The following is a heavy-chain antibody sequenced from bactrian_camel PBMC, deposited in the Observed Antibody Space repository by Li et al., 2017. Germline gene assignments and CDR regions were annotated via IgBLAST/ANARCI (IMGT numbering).Heavy chain of an antibody. J-gene: IGHJ4*01. CDR3: KTRISHIHAPACVGY. D-gene: IGHD5*01. CDR2: ISDDDTT. V-gene: IGHV3S53*01. Sequence: QLVESGGGSVQTGGSLSLSCDTSRYPYTSACMAWFRQAAGKQRELVSSISDDDTTTYGDFVKGRFTISKDKATDTVFLTMNNLKPEDTAMYSCKTRISHIHAPACVGYWGQGTQVTVS. CDR1: RYPYTSAC.